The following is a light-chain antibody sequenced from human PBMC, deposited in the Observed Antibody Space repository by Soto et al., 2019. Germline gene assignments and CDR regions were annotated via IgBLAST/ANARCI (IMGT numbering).Light chain of an antibody. Sequence: EIVLTQSPGTLSLSPGERATLSCRASQSVSSSYLAWYQQKPGEAPRLLIYGASSRAPGIPDRFSGSGSGTDYSLTISTPEPEEFAVYYCQQYGSSPPWTFGQGTKLEIK. CDR1: QSVSSSY. CDR2: GAS. CDR3: QQYGSSPPWT. V-gene: IGKV3-20*01. J-gene: IGKJ1*01.